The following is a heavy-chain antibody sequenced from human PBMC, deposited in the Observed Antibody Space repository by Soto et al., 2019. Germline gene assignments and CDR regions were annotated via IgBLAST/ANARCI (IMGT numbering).Heavy chain of an antibody. CDR2: ISAYNGNT. CDR1: GYTFTSYG. D-gene: IGHD2-2*01. J-gene: IGHJ3*02. CDR3: ARHYCSSTSCFVRRAFDI. Sequence: QVQLVQSGAEVKKPGASVKVSCKASGYTFTSYGISWVRQAPGQGLEWMGWISAYNGNTHYAQKLQGRVTMTTDTSTSTAYMELRSLRSDDTAVYYCARHYCSSTSCFVRRAFDIWGQGTMVTVSS. V-gene: IGHV1-18*01.